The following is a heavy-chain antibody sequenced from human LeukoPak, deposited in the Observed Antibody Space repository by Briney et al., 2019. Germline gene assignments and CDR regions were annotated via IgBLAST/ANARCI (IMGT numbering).Heavy chain of an antibody. CDR2: INPSGGST. D-gene: IGHD6-19*01. J-gene: IGHJ5*02. CDR1: GYTFTRHY. CDR3: ARERGVAVAGEGVDP. V-gene: IGHV1-46*01. Sequence: ASVKVSCKASGYTFTRHYIQWVRQAPGQGLEWMGIINPSGGSTSYAQKFQGRVTLTRDTSTSTVYMGLSSLRSEDTAVYYCARERGVAVAGEGVDPWGQGTLVTVSS.